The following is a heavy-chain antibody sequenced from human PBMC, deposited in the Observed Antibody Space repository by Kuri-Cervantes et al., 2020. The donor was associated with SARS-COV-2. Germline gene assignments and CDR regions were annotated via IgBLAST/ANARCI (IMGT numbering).Heavy chain of an antibody. Sequence: SETLSLTCTVSGGSISGDSYYWSWVRQPAGKGLEWIGRIYSSGNTNYNPSLKSRVTISEDTSKNQFSLKLTSVTAADTAVYFGAGGRGYHDSSGYYFDSWGQGTLVTVSS. D-gene: IGHD3-22*01. V-gene: IGHV4-61*02. CDR3: AGGRGYHDSSGYYFDS. CDR1: GGSISGDSYY. CDR2: IYSSGNT. J-gene: IGHJ4*02.